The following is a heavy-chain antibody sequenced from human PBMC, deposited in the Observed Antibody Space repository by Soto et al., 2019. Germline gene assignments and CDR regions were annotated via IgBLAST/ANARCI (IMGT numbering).Heavy chain of an antibody. CDR3: ARYGGYSVYYGMDV. V-gene: IGHV1-3*01. J-gene: IGHJ6*02. CDR1: GYTFTSYA. CDR2: INAGNGNT. Sequence: ASLKVSCKTSGYTFTSYAMHCVRHTPGQRLEWMGWINAGNGNTKYSQKFQGRVTITRDTSASTAYMELSSLRSEDTAVYYCARYGGYSVYYGMDVWGQGTTVTVSS. D-gene: IGHD6-13*01.